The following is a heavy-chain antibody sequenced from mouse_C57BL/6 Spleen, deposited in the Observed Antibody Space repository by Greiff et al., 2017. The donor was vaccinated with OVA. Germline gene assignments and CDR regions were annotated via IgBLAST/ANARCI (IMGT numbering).Heavy chain of an antibody. CDR1: GYTFTDYY. J-gene: IGHJ1*03. D-gene: IGHD1-1*01. CDR3: ATTVVAEDWYVDV. CDR2: INPNNGGT. Sequence: VQLQQSGPELVKPGASVKISCKASGYTFTDYYMNWVKQSHGKCLAWIGDINPNNGGTSYNQKFKGKATLTVDKSSSTAYMELRSLTSEDSAVYYGATTVVAEDWYVDVWGTGTTVTVSS. V-gene: IGHV1-26*01.